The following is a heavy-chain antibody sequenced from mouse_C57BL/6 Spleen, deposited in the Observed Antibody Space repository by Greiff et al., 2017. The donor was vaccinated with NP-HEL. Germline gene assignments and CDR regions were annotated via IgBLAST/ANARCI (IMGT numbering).Heavy chain of an antibody. CDR2: IRNKANNHAT. D-gene: IGHD1-3*01. CDR1: GFTFSDAW. J-gene: IGHJ2*01. Sequence: EVQLVESGGGLVQPGGSIKLSCAASGFTFSDAWMDWVRQSPEKGLEWVADIRNKANNHATYYAESVKGRFTISRDDSKSSVYLQMNSLRAEDTGVYYCTCLTRDYWGQGTTLTVSS. CDR3: TCLTRDY. V-gene: IGHV6-6*01.